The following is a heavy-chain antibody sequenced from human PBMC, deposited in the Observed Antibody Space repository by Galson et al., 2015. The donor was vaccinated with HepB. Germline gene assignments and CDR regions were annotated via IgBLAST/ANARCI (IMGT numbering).Heavy chain of an antibody. CDR1: GFPFRSYW. CDR3: ARDPGGMDV. J-gene: IGHJ6*02. V-gene: IGHV3-7*05. CDR2: IKEDGSEI. Sequence: SLRLSCAASGFPFRSYWMNWVRQGPGKGLEWVAHIKEDGSEIYYLDSVKGRFTISRDNAKSSLFLQMNSLRAEDTAVYYCARDPGGMDVWGQGTTVTVSS.